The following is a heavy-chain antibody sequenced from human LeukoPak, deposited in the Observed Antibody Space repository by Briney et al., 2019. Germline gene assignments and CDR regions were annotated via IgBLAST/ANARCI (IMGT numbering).Heavy chain of an antibody. J-gene: IGHJ3*02. V-gene: IGHV4-39*01. CDR2: IYYSGST. CDR1: GGSLSSSSYY. Sequence: PSETLSLTCTVSGGSLSSSSYYWGWIRQPPGKGLEWIGSIYYSGSTYYNPSLKSRVTISVDTSKNQFSLKLSSVTAADTPAYYCARFCREAAAGEDAFDIWGQGTMVSVSS. CDR3: ARFCREAAAGEDAFDI. D-gene: IGHD6-13*01.